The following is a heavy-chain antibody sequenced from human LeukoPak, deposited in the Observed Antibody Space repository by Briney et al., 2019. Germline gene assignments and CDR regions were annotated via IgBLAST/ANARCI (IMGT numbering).Heavy chain of an antibody. J-gene: IGHJ4*02. CDR1: GYTFTSYG. CDR2: ISASNGNT. D-gene: IGHD2-2*02. Sequence: ASVKVSCKASGYTFTSYGISWVRQAPGQGLEWMGWISASNGNTNYAQKLQGRVTMTTDTSTSTSYKELRSLSSDDTAVYSCARDPGGYCSSTSCYTARGVRVDYWGQGTLVTVSS. V-gene: IGHV1-18*01. CDR3: ARDPGGYCSSTSCYTARGVRVDY.